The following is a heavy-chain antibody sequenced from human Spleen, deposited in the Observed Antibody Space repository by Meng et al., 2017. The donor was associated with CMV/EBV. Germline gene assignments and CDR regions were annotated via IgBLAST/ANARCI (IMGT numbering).Heavy chain of an antibody. Sequence: ASVKVSCKASGYTFTSYYMHWVRQAPGQGLEWMGIINPSGGSTSYAQKFQGRVTMTRDTSTSTVYMELSSLRSEDTAVYYCARAYGGNTFYYYYGMDVWGQGTTVTVSS. CDR1: GYTFTSYY. J-gene: IGHJ6*02. D-gene: IGHD4-23*01. CDR3: ARAYGGNTFYYYYGMDV. CDR2: INPSGGST. V-gene: IGHV1-46*01.